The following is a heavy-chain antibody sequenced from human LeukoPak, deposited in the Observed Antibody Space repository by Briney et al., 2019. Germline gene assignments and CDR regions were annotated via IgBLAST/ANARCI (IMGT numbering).Heavy chain of an antibody. Sequence: ASVKVSCKASGYTFTSYGISWVRQAPGQGLEWMGWISAYNGNTNYAQKLQGRVTMTTDTSTSTAYMELSSLRSEDTAVYYCAREPLGSSGYPQPFDYWGQGTLVTVSS. CDR1: GYTFTSYG. V-gene: IGHV1-18*01. J-gene: IGHJ4*02. D-gene: IGHD3-22*01. CDR2: ISAYNGNT. CDR3: AREPLGSSGYPQPFDY.